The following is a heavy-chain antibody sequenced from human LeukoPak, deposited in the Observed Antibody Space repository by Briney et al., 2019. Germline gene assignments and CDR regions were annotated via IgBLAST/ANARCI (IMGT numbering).Heavy chain of an antibody. CDR3: ARNSFAELMLLGSAYGMDV. CDR1: PFTSSGHW. V-gene: IGHV3-7*01. Sequence: GGSLRLSCAASPFTSSGHWMSWVRQDPGKGLEWVANIKEDGSEKYYLDSVKGRFTISRDNAKNSLHLQINSLRVEDTAVYYCARNSFAELMLLGSAYGMDVWGQGTTVIVSS. D-gene: IGHD2-8*01. J-gene: IGHJ6*02. CDR2: IKEDGSEK.